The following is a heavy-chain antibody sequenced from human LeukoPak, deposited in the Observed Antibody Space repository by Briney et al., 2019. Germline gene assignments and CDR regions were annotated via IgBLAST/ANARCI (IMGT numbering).Heavy chain of an antibody. CDR1: GGSFSGYY. CDR3: ARGGGPHYYYGMDV. V-gene: IGHV4-34*01. D-gene: IGHD3-10*01. CDR2: INHSGST. J-gene: IGHJ6*02. Sequence: SETLSLTCAVYGGSFSGYYWSWLRQPPGNGLEWIGEINHSGSTNYNPSLKSRVTISVDTSKNQFSLKLSSVTAADTAVYYCARGGGPHYYYGMDVWGQGTTVTVSS.